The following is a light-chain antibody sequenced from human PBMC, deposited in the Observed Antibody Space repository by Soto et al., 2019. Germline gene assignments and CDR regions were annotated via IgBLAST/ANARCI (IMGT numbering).Light chain of an antibody. Sequence: EIVLTQSPGTLSLSPGERATLSCRASQSVSSGYLAWYQQKPGQAPRLLIYDASYRAPGIPDRFSGSGSGTDFTLTISRLEPEDFAVYYCQQYSSSYTFGPGTKVDIK. CDR3: QQYSSSYT. CDR2: DAS. V-gene: IGKV3-20*01. CDR1: QSVSSGY. J-gene: IGKJ3*01.